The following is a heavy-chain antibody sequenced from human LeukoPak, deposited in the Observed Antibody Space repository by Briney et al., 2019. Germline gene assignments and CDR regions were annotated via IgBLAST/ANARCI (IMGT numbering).Heavy chain of an antibody. Sequence: GGSLRLSCAASGFTFYTYGMHRVRQAPGKGLEYVSGIGPDGSTTYYAKSVKGRFTIPRDNSKNMVYLQMASLTADDMAVYYCARGAQLTDYWGQGTLVTVSS. V-gene: IGHV3-64*01. CDR1: GFTFYTYG. CDR3: ARGAQLTDY. D-gene: IGHD6-13*01. J-gene: IGHJ4*02. CDR2: IGPDGSTT.